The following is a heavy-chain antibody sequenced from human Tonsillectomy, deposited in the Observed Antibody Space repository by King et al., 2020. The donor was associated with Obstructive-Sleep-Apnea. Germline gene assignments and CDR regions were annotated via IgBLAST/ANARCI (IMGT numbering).Heavy chain of an antibody. CDR2: VVVGSGTT. Sequence: MQLVQSGPEVKKPGTSVRVSCKASGLPFRTSVIQWVRQPRGQPLEWIGWVVVGSGTTKYAQKFQERVTITRDMSTNTAYMELSSLRSEDTAVYSCAAEPSRPCNGDTCYGLMRYWGQGTLVSVSS. V-gene: IGHV1-58*02. D-gene: IGHD2-15*01. CDR1: GLPFRTSV. CDR3: AAEPSRPCNGDTCYGLMRY. J-gene: IGHJ4*02.